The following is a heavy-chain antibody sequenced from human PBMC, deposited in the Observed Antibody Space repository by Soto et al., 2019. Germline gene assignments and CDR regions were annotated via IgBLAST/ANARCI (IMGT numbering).Heavy chain of an antibody. V-gene: IGHV1-69*08. CDR3: ARDPPDYGDYASNCFGP. Sequence: QVQLVQSGAEVKKPGSSVKVSCKASGGTFSSYTISWVRQAPGQGLEWMGRIIPILGIANYAQKFQGRVTITSDKSTSTADMELRSPRSEAPDVYYFARDPPDYGDYASNCFGPWGQGTLVTFSS. J-gene: IGHJ5*02. CDR1: GGTFSSYT. CDR2: IIPILGIA. D-gene: IGHD4-17*01.